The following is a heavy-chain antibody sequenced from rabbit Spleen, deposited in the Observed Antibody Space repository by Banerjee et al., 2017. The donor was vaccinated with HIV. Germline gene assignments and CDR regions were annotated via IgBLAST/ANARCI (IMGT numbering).Heavy chain of an antibody. J-gene: IGHJ3*01. CDR2: IYIGSSGST. CDR1: GFSFSSGYD. D-gene: IGHD8-1*01. CDR3: ARDYVGGSVLSRLDL. V-gene: IGHV1S40*01. Sequence: QSLEESGGDLVKPGASLTLTCTASGFSFSSGYDMCWVRQAPGKGLEWIACIYIGSSGSTYYASWAKGRFTISKTSSTTVTLQMTSLTAADTATYFCARDYVGGSVLSRLDLWGPGTLVTVS.